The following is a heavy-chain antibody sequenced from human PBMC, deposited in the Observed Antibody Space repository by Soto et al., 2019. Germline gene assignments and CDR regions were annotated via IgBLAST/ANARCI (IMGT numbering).Heavy chain of an antibody. D-gene: IGHD1-1*01. J-gene: IGHJ4*02. CDR1: GFTFSSYA. CDR2: ISGSGGST. V-gene: IGHV3-23*01. CDR3: AKRTGIYEVFDY. Sequence: GSLRLSCAASGFTFSSYAMSWVRQAPGKGLAWVSAISGSGGSTYYADSVKGRFTISRDNSKNTLYLQMNSLRAEDTAVYYCAKRTGIYEVFDYWGQGTLVTVSS.